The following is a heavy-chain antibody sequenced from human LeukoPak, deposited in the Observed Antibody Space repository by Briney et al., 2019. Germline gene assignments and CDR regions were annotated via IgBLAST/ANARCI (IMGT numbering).Heavy chain of an antibody. CDR3: ARHFDNGDYKKTFDI. Sequence: SETLSLTCSVFGGSISSTTYYWVWIRQPPGKGLECIASIHYTGRAYYNPSLRSRVTISADTSKNHFSLKLSSVTAADTAVYYCARHFDNGDYKKTFDIWGQGTMVTVSS. CDR1: GGSISSTTYY. CDR2: IHYTGRA. D-gene: IGHD4-17*01. J-gene: IGHJ3*02. V-gene: IGHV4-39*01.